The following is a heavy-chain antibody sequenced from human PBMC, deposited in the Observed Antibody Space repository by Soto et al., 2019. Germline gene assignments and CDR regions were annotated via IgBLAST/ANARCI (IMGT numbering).Heavy chain of an antibody. V-gene: IGHV1-69*12. D-gene: IGHD2-21*01. J-gene: IGHJ5*02. CDR3: ATGEVVPSFPNWLDT. CDR2: FIPSFPAP. Sequence: VQFVQSGAELKKPGSSVRVSCRASGGTIKTYTLSWVRQAPGQGLEWMGAFIPSFPAPNFAQRFKGRLTLNADESTNKGFMELSGLRPEDTALYFCATGEVVPSFPNWLDTWGQGTHVIVSS. CDR1: GGTIKTYT.